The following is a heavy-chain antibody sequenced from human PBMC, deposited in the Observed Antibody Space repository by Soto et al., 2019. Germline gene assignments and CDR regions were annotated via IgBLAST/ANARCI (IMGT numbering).Heavy chain of an antibody. V-gene: IGHV4-34*01. CDR3: ARGRVDYGGLTFDY. CDR2: IKHSGST. D-gene: IGHD4-17*01. J-gene: IGHJ4*02. Sequence: SETLSLTCAVYGGSFSGYYWSWIRQPPGKGLEWIGEIKHSGSTNYNASLESRLTIPADTSKSQFSLKLSSVTAADTAVYYCARGRVDYGGLTFDYWGRGTLVTVSS. CDR1: GGSFSGYY.